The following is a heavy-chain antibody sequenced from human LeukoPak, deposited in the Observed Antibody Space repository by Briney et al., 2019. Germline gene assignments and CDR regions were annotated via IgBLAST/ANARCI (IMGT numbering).Heavy chain of an antibody. D-gene: IGHD3-22*01. CDR3: ARGNSYDSSGYPEYFQN. CDR1: GFTFSSNG. J-gene: IGHJ1*01. CDR2: IQYDGSKK. Sequence: GVSLRLSCVASGFTFSSNGMHWVRQAPGKGLEWVTFIQYDGSKKYYADSVKGRFTISRDNSKNTVSLQMNTLRAEDTAVYYCARGNSYDSSGYPEYFQNWGQGTLVTVSS. V-gene: IGHV3-30*02.